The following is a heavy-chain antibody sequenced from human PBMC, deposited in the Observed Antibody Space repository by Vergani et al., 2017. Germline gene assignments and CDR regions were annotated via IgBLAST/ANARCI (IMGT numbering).Heavy chain of an antibody. CDR3: TRDGPDDSSAYFDY. D-gene: IGHD4-11*01. V-gene: IGHV3-49*04. CDR1: GFTLGDYA. Sequence: EVHLVESGGGLVQPGRSLRLSCSGSGFTLGDYAMTWVRQAPGKGLEWVAFIWSKPYGGTTEYAASVKGRFTISRDDSKSIAYLQMSSLKAEDTAVYYCTRDGPDDSSAYFDYWGQGTLVTVSP. CDR2: IWSKPYGGTT. J-gene: IGHJ4*02.